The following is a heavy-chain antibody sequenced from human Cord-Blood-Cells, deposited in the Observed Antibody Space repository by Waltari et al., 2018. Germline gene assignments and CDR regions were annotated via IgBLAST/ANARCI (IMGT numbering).Heavy chain of an antibody. CDR2: INPNSGGT. D-gene: IGHD5-12*01. CDR1: GYTFTGSY. CDR3: ARGQLRYGDIVATIDY. J-gene: IGHJ4*02. Sequence: QVQLVQSGAEVKKPGASVKVSCKASGYTFTGSYMPWVRQAPGQGLEWMGWINPNSGGTNYAQKFQGRVTMTRDTSISTAYMELSRLRSDDTAVYYCARGQLRYGDIVATIDYWGQGTLVTVSS. V-gene: IGHV1-2*02.